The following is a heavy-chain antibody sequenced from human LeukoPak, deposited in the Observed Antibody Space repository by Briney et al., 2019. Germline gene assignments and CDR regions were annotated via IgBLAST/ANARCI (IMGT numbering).Heavy chain of an antibody. CDR2: IYHSGST. J-gene: IGHJ5*02. CDR3: ARDNPNYYDSSGYT. V-gene: IGHV4-38-2*02. Sequence: SETLSLTCTVSGYSISSGYYWGWIRQPPGKGLEWIGSIYHSGSTYYNPSLKSRVTISVDTSKNQFSLKLSSVTAADTAVYYCARDNPNYYDSSGYTWGQGTLVTVSS. D-gene: IGHD3-22*01. CDR1: GYSISSGYY.